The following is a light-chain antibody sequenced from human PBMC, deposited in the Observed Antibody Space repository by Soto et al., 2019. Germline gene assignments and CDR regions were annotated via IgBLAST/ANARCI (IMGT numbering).Light chain of an antibody. J-gene: IGKJ1*01. CDR3: LQHTSYPWT. CDR1: QGISKY. CDR2: AAS. Sequence: IQVAQSPSAMSASVGYRVTITCRASQGISKYLAWFQQRPGKVPRRLVYAASSLQSGVPSRFSGSGSATEFTLTISSLQPEDFGTYYCLQHTSYPWTFGQGTKVDIK. V-gene: IGKV1-17*03.